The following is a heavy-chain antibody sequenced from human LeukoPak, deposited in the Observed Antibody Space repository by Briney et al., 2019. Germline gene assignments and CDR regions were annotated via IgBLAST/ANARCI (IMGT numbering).Heavy chain of an antibody. J-gene: IGHJ5*02. V-gene: IGHV4-4*09. Sequence: PSETLSLTCTVSGGSISSYYWSWIRQPPGKGLEWIGYIYTCGSTNYNPSLKSRVTISVDTSKNQFSLKLSSVTAADTAVYYCARGQPYYDFWSGYQNWFDPWGQGTLVTVSS. CDR3: ARGQPYYDFWSGYQNWFDP. D-gene: IGHD3-3*01. CDR2: IYTCGST. CDR1: GGSISSYY.